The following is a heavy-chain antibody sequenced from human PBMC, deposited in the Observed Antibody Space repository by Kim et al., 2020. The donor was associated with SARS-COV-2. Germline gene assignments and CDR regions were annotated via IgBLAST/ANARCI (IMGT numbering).Heavy chain of an antibody. CDR3: ARDSSSWYGVQYYFDY. D-gene: IGHD6-13*01. Sequence: SLKSRVTISVDTSKNQFSLKLSSVTAADTAVYYCARDSSSWYGVQYYFDYWGQGTLVTVSS. V-gene: IGHV4-59*01. J-gene: IGHJ4*02.